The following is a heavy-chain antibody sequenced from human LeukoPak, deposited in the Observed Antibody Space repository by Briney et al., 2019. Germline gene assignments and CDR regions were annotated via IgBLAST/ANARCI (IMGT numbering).Heavy chain of an antibody. CDR2: IYHSGST. CDR3: ARDDYGDTQYYFDY. D-gene: IGHD4-17*01. J-gene: IGHJ4*02. Sequence: SETLSLTCTVSGYSISSGYYWGWIRQPPGKGLEWIGSIYHSGSTYYNPSLKSRVTISVDTSKNQFSLKLSSVTAADTAVYYCARDDYGDTQYYFDYWGQGTLVTVSS. V-gene: IGHV4-38-2*02. CDR1: GYSISSGYY.